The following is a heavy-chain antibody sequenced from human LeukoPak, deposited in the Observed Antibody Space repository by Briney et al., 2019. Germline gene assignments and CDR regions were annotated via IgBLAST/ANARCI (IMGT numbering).Heavy chain of an antibody. CDR3: TRVRYYGSGSWVYFDS. CDR1: GFTFSSYW. V-gene: IGHV3-74*01. CDR2: INSDGSST. Sequence: GGSLRLSCAASGFTFSSYWMHWVRQAPGKGLVWVSRINSDGSSTTYADSVKGRFTISRDNAKNTLYLQMNSLRAEDTAVCYCTRVRYYGSGSWVYFDSWGQGTLVTVSS. J-gene: IGHJ4*02. D-gene: IGHD3-10*01.